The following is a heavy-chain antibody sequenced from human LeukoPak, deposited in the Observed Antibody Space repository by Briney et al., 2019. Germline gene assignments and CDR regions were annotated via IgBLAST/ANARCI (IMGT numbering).Heavy chain of an antibody. Sequence: SETLSLTCTVSGGSISSGGYYWSWVRQHPGKGLEWIGYIYYSGNTYYNPSLKSLVTISVDTSKNQFSLKLSSVTAADTAVYYCARTYGSGLSAFDIWGQGTMVTVSS. J-gene: IGHJ3*02. CDR1: GGSISSGGYY. V-gene: IGHV4-31*01. CDR2: IYYSGNT. D-gene: IGHD3-10*01. CDR3: ARTYGSGLSAFDI.